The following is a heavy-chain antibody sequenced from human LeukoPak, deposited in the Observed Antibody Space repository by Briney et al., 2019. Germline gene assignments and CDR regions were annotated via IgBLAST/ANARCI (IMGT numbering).Heavy chain of an antibody. CDR3: AIESGSYFGLRYFDY. Sequence: SVKVSCKASGGTLSSYAISWVRQAPGQGLEWMGRIIPIFGTANYAQKFQGRVTITTDESTSTAYMELSSLRSEDTAVYYCAIESGSYFGLRYFDYWGQGTLVTVSS. D-gene: IGHD1-26*01. CDR1: GGTLSSYA. V-gene: IGHV1-69*05. CDR2: IIPIFGTA. J-gene: IGHJ4*02.